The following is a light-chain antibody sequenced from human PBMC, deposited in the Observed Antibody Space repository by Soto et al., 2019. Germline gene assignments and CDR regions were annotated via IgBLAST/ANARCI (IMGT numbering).Light chain of an antibody. J-gene: IGLJ2*01. CDR2: GDN. CDR3: QSYDSSLSGSV. V-gene: IGLV1-40*01. CDR1: SSNIGANYD. Sequence: QSVLTQPPSVSGAPGQRVTISCTGSSSNIGANYDVHWYQQVPGTAPKLLIYGDNNRPSGVPDRFSGSKSDTSASLAITGLQAEDEADYFCQSYDSSLSGSVFGGGTKL.